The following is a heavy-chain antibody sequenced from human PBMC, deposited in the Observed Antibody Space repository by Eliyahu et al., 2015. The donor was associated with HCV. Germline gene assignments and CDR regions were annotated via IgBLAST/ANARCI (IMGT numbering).Heavy chain of an antibody. CDR1: GFLFSSYS. CDR2: XSSNDVYT. J-gene: IGHJ4*02. D-gene: IGHD6-25*01. V-gene: IGHV3-21*01. CDR3: AREAYGYYYIDY. Sequence: DVRLAESGGGLVKPGGSLXLSXXGSGFLFSSYSFNWVRQAPGKGLEWVSSXSSNDVYTYYADSVKGRFTISRDNAQNSIYLQLNSVRAEDTAVYYCAREAYGYYYIDYWGQGALVTVSS.